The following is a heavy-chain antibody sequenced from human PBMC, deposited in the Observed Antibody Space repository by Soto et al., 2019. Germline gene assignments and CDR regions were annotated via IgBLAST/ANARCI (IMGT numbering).Heavy chain of an antibody. J-gene: IGHJ6*02. CDR1: GGSFSGYY. D-gene: IGHD3-9*01. Sequence: SETLFLTCAVYGGSFSGYYWSWIRQPPGKGLEWIGEINHSGSTNYNPSLKSRVTISVDTSKNQFSLKLSSVTAADTAVYYCARALRGTGYYYYYYGMDVWGQGTTVT. CDR2: INHSGST. CDR3: ARALRGTGYYYYYYGMDV. V-gene: IGHV4-34*01.